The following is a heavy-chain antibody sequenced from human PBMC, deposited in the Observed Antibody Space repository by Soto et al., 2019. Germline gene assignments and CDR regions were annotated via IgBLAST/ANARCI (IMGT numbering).Heavy chain of an antibody. CDR3: ARHPGYYDILTGYSTYYFDY. J-gene: IGHJ4*02. Sequence: GNTNYNPSLKSRVTISLDTSKNQFSLKQSSVTAADTAVYYCARHPGYYDILTGYSTYYFDYWGQGLLVTVSS. D-gene: IGHD3-9*01. CDR2: GNT. V-gene: IGHV4-59*08.